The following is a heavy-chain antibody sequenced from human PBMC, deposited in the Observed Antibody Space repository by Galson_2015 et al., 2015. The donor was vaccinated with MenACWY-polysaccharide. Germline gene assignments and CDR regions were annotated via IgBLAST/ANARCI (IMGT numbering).Heavy chain of an antibody. Sequence: SVKVSCKASGYSFTDYYIHWLRQAPGQGLEWMGRINPSADTIHYAQEFQGRVTMTRDTSTTTVYMELISLRSADTAVYYCARSPGGYSSGGQIDSWGQGSLVTVSS. V-gene: IGHV1-46*01. J-gene: IGHJ4*02. CDR3: ARSPGGYSSGGQIDS. CDR2: INPSADTI. CDR1: GYSFTDYY. D-gene: IGHD5-18*01.